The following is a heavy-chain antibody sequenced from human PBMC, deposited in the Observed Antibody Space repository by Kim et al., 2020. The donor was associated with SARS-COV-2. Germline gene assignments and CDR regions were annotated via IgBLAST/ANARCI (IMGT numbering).Heavy chain of an antibody. CDR3: ARSIAAAGFSGYYYYYGMDV. V-gene: IGHV4-59*01. D-gene: IGHD6-13*01. J-gene: IGHJ6*02. Sequence: RVTISVDTSKNQFSLKLSSVTAADTAVYYCARSIAAAGFSGYYYYYGMDVWGQGTTVTVSS.